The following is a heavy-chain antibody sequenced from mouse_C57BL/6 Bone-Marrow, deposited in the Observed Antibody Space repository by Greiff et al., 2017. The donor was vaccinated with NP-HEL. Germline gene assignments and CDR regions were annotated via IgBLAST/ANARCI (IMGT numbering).Heavy chain of an antibody. D-gene: IGHD3-3*01. J-gene: IGHJ2*01. CDR3: ARAPGCY. Sequence: QVQLQQSGAELMKPGASVKLSCKATGYTFTGYWIEWVKQRPGHGLEWIGEILPGSGSTNYTEKFKGKATFTADTSSNTAYMQLSSLTTEDSAIYYCARAPGCYWGQGTTLTVSS. CDR1: GYTFTGYW. V-gene: IGHV1-9*01. CDR2: ILPGSGST.